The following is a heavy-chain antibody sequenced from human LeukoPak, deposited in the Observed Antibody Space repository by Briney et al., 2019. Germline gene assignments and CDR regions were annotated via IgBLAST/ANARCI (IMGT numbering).Heavy chain of an antibody. V-gene: IGHV3-21*01. CDR2: ISPTSDFI. Sequence: GGSLRLSCAASEFTFSRYAMNWVRQAPGKGLEWVSSISPTSDFIYYADSVKGRFTISRDNAKNSVYLQMTSLRDEDTAVYYCARALSGEFHHIDYWGQGTLVTVSS. J-gene: IGHJ4*02. CDR3: ARALSGEFHHIDY. D-gene: IGHD3-10*01. CDR1: EFTFSRYA.